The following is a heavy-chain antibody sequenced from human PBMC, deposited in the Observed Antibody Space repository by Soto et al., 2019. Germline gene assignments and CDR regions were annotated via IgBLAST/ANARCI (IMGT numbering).Heavy chain of an antibody. CDR2: ISYDGSNK. Sequence: QVQLVESGGGVVQPGRSLRLSCAASGFTFSSYAMHWVRQAPGKGLEWVAVISYDGSNKYYADSVKGRFTIYRDNSKNTLYLLLNSVRAEDTVVCCAGRGPLWGPVMVVWYLDLWGRGTLVTVSS. CDR3: GRGPLWGPVMVVWYLDL. CDR1: GFTFSSYA. V-gene: IGHV3-30-3*01. D-gene: IGHD5-18*01. J-gene: IGHJ2*01.